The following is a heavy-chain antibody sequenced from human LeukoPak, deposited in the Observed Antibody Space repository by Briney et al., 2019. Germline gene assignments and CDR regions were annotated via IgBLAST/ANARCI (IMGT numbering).Heavy chain of an antibody. V-gene: IGHV4-59*01. J-gene: IGHJ4*02. D-gene: IGHD3-3*01. CDR1: GGSISSYY. Sequence: SETLSLTCTVSGGSISSYYWSWIRQPPGKGLEWIGYIYYSGSTNYNPSLKSRVTISVDTSKNQFPLKLSSVTAADTAVYYCARVKDYDFWSGYLYYFDYWGQGTLVTVSS. CDR3: ARVKDYDFWSGYLYYFDY. CDR2: IYYSGST.